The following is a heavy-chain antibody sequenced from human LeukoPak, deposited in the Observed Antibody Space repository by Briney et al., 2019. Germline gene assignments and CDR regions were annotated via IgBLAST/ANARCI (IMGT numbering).Heavy chain of an antibody. J-gene: IGHJ5*02. V-gene: IGHV4-39*07. CDR3: ARDGVPSGWYLNWFDP. CDR1: GGSISSSSYY. Sequence: SETLSLTCTVSGGSISSSSYYWGWIRQPPGKGLEWIGSIYYSGSTYYNPSLKSRVTISVDTSKNQFSLKLSSVTAADTAVYYCARDGVPSGWYLNWFDPWGQGTLVTVSS. D-gene: IGHD6-19*01. CDR2: IYYSGST.